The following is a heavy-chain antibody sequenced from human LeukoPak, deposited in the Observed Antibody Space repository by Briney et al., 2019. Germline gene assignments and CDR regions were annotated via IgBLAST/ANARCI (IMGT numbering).Heavy chain of an antibody. CDR2: ISWNSGSI. V-gene: IGHV3-9*01. Sequence: GGSLRLSCAASGFTFYDYAMHWVRQAPGKGLEWVSGISWNSGSIGYADSVKGRFTISRDNAKNSLYLQMNRLRAEDTALYYCGKGAYSSSWYRFDPWGQGTLVTVSS. CDR1: GFTFYDYA. D-gene: IGHD6-13*01. J-gene: IGHJ5*02. CDR3: GKGAYSSSWYRFDP.